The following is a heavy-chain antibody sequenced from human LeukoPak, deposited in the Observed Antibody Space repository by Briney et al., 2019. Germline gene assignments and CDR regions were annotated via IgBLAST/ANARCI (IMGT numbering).Heavy chain of an antibody. D-gene: IGHD3-10*01. CDR2: IYQDGTEK. V-gene: IGHV3-7*01. J-gene: IGHJ4*02. CDR3: VKVAKYYYGSETYYFFEH. Sequence: GESLRLSCAASGFTFTTYWMSWVRQLPGKGLEWVANIYQDGTEKYYVDSVKGRFTISRDNAKNSLDLQMNSLRVEDTGIYYCVKVAKYYYGSETYYFFEHWGQGTPVTASS. CDR1: GFTFTTYW.